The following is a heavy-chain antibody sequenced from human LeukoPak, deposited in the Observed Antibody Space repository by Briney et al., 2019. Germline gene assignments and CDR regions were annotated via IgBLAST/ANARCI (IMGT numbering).Heavy chain of an antibody. CDR1: GDSISSGDYY. CDR2: ISSSGST. V-gene: IGHV4-61*02. CDR3: ARGVLMVYAKQSSLDY. Sequence: PSETLSLTCTVSGDSISSGDYYWSWIRQPAGKGLEWIGRISSSGSTNYNPSLKSRVTISVDTSKNQFSLKLSSVTAADTAVYFCARGVLMVYAKQSSLDYWGQGTLVTVSS. J-gene: IGHJ4*02. D-gene: IGHD2-8*02.